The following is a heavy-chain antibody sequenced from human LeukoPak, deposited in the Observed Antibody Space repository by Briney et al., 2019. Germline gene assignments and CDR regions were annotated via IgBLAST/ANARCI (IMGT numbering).Heavy chain of an antibody. CDR3: AKDPYYYDTSGYNGDY. D-gene: IGHD3-22*01. J-gene: IGHJ4*02. CDR1: GFTFSNYA. V-gene: IGHV3-23*01. CDR2: ISGSGGST. Sequence: GGSLRLSCAASGFTFSNYAMSWVRQAPGKGLEWVSSISGSGGSTYYADSVKGRFTISRDNSKNTLFLQMNSLRAEDTAVYYCAKDPYYYDTSGYNGDYWGQGTLLTVSS.